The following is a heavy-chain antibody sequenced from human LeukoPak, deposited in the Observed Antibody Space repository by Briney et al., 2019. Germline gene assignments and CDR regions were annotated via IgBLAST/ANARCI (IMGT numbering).Heavy chain of an antibody. V-gene: IGHV3-23*01. CDR3: AKDMRFDWTPYYFDY. CDR2: LRGSGGTS. Sequence: AGGSLRLSCVASGFTFSSYAMSWVRQAPGKGLEWVSTLRGSGGTSYYADSVEGRFTVSRDNSKNTLYPQMNSLRAEDTAVYYCAKDMRFDWTPYYFDYWGQGTPVTVSS. J-gene: IGHJ4*02. CDR1: GFTFSSYA. D-gene: IGHD3-9*01.